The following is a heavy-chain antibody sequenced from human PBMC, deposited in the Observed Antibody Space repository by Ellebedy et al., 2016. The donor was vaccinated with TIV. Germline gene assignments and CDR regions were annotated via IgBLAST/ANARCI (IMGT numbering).Heavy chain of an antibody. D-gene: IGHD3-10*01. CDR3: TRDYSGSGSARGY. J-gene: IGHJ4*02. CDR2: MNPNNGNT. V-gene: IGHV1-8*01. Sequence: ASVKVSXKASGYTFTSYDINWVRQATGQGLEWMGWMNPNNGNTGYAQKFQGRVTMTRNTSINTAYMELSSLRSEDTAVYYCTRDYSGSGSARGYWGQGAQVIVSS. CDR1: GYTFTSYD.